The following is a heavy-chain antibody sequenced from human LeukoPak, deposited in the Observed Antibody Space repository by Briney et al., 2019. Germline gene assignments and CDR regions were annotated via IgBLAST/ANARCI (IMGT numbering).Heavy chain of an antibody. J-gene: IGHJ6*04. CDR3: ARWGGVVAATYYYYGMDV. CDR2: IYYSGST. Sequence: SETLSLTCTVSVGSISSYYWSWIRQPPGKGLEWIGYIYYSGSTNYNPSLKSRVTISVDTSKNQFSLKLSSVTAADTAVYYCARWGGVVAATYYYYGMDVWGKGTTVTVSS. V-gene: IGHV4-59*01. CDR1: VGSISSYY. D-gene: IGHD2-15*01.